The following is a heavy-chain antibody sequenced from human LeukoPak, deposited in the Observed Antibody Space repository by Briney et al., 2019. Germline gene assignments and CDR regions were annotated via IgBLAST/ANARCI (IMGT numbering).Heavy chain of an antibody. CDR1: GFTFSNYE. J-gene: IGHJ4*02. Sequence: GGSLRLSCAASGFTFSNYEMNWVRQAPGKGLEWVSYISAIDSTTYYADSVKGRFTISRDNAKNTLYLQMNSLRAEDTAVYYCARVPLYGDYADYYFDSWGQGTLVTVSS. CDR3: ARVPLYGDYADYYFDS. CDR2: ISAIDSTT. D-gene: IGHD4-17*01. V-gene: IGHV3-48*03.